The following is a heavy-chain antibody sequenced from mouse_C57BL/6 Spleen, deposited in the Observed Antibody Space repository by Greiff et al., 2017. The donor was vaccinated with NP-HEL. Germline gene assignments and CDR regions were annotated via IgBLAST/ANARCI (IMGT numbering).Heavy chain of an antibody. CDR2: ISGGGGNT. D-gene: IGHD1-1*02. CDR3: ARRGRLWSLDY. V-gene: IGHV5-9*01. CDR1: GFTFSSYT. Sequence: DVKLVESGGGLVKPGGSLKLSCAASGFTFSSYTMSWVRQTPEKRLEWVATISGGGGNTYYPASVKGRFTISRDNAKNTLYLQMSSLRSEDTALYYCARRGRLWSLDYWGQGTTLTVSS. J-gene: IGHJ2*01.